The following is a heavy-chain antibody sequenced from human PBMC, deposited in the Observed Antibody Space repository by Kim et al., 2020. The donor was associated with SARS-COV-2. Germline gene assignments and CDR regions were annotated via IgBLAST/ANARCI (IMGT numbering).Heavy chain of an antibody. J-gene: IGHJ6*02. CDR3: TREGFYSGLDV. CDR2: I. V-gene: IGHV3-21*01. Sequence: ISYKESASGRFTHSRDNAKNSLYLQMHSLGTEDTAVYYCTREGFYSGLDVWGQGTTVTVSS.